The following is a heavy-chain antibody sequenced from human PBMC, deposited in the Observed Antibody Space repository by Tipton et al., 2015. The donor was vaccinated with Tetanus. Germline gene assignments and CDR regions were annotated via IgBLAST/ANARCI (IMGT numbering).Heavy chain of an antibody. J-gene: IGHJ3*02. CDR3: ARSGGRRYAFDI. V-gene: IGHV4-59*01. Sequence: TLSLTCAVYGGSFSVYYWSWARQPPGKGLEWLGYVFYSGSTDLNPSLKSRVTISVDTSNNLFSLKLTSVTTADTAVYYCARSGGRRYAFDIWGQGTMVTVSS. CDR1: GGSFSVYY. D-gene: IGHD3-16*01. CDR2: VFYSGST.